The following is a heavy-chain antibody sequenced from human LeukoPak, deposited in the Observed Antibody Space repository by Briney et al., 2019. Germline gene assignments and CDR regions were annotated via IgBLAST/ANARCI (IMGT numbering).Heavy chain of an antibody. CDR2: ISAYNGNT. Sequence: ASVKVSCKASGYTFTSYGISWVRQAPGQGLEWMRWISAYNGNTNYAQKLQGRVTMTTDTSTSTSYMELRSLRSDDTAVYYCARDGSIFGVGNWFDPWGQGTLVTVSS. D-gene: IGHD3-3*01. CDR3: ARDGSIFGVGNWFDP. J-gene: IGHJ5*02. CDR1: GYTFTSYG. V-gene: IGHV1-18*01.